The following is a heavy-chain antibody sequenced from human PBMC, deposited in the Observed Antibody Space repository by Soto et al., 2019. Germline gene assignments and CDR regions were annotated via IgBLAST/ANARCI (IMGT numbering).Heavy chain of an antibody. CDR2: IWYDGSNK. V-gene: IGHV3-33*06. CDR1: GFTFSSYG. CDR3: AKAAYSSYSDTYYYGLDV. Sequence: GGSLRISCAAPGFTFSSYGMHWVRQAPGKGLEWVAVIWYDGSNKYYADSVKGRFTISRDNSKNTLYLQMNSLRAEDTAVYYCAKAAYSSYSDTYYYGLDVWGQGTTVTVSS. D-gene: IGHD5-12*01. J-gene: IGHJ6*02.